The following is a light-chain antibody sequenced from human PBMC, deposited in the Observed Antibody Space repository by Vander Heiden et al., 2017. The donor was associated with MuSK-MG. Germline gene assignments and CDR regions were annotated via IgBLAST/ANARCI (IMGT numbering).Light chain of an antibody. CDR3: QQYNSYPRT. CDR2: GAS. V-gene: IGKV3-15*01. CDR1: QGVSSN. J-gene: IGKJ1*01. Sequence: IAMTQSPATLSVSPGERATLSCRASQGVSSNLAWYQQKPGQAPRLLIYGASTRASGIPARFSGSGSGTEFTLTISSLQSEDFAIYYCQQYNSYPRTFGQGTKVEIK.